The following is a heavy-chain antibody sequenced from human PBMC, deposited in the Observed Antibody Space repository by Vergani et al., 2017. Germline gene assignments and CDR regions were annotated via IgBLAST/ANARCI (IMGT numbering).Heavy chain of an antibody. CDR2: VDPEDGET. CDR1: GYTLTDHY. CDR3: ATPQTVTTGGMEV. J-gene: IGHJ6*02. D-gene: IGHD4-17*01. V-gene: IGHV1-69-2*01. Sequence: EVQLVQSGAEVKKPGATMKISCKVSGYTLTDHYMHWVKQAPGKGLEWIGLVDPEDGETIYAEKFKGRVTIAADTSTDTAHLELSSLRSEDTAVYYCATPQTVTTGGMEVWGQGTTVIVSS.